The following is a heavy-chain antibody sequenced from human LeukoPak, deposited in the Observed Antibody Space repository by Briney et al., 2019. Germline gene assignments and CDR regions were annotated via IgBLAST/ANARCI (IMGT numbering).Heavy chain of an antibody. CDR1: GFTFSTYW. J-gene: IGHJ4*02. CDR3: ARDGTGFDY. V-gene: IGHV3-7*01. CDR2: IKQDGSEK. Sequence: GGSLRLSCAASGFTFSTYWMSWVRQAPGKGLEWVANIKQDGSEKHYVDSVKGRFTISRDNAKNSVYLQMNSLRVEDTAVYYCARDGTGFDYWGQGTLVTVSS. D-gene: IGHD2-8*02.